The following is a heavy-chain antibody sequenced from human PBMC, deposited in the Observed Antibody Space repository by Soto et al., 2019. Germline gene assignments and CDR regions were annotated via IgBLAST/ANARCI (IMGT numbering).Heavy chain of an antibody. CDR3: AQWDGPRAFDI. CDR2: IYWDDDK. D-gene: IGHD1-26*01. J-gene: IGHJ3*02. CDR1: GFSLSTSGVG. V-gene: IGHV2-5*02. Sequence: QITLKESGPTLVKPTQTLTLTCTFSGFSLSTSGVGVGWIRQPPGKALEWLALIYWDDDKSYSPSLKSRLTITKDTSKNQVVLTMTNMDPVDTATYYCAQWDGPRAFDIWGQGTMVTVSS.